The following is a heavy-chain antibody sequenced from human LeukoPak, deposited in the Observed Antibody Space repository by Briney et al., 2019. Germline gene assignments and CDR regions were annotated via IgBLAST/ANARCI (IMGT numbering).Heavy chain of an antibody. Sequence: SETLSLTCTVSGGSISSSSYYWSWIRQPPGKGLEWIGYIYYSGSTNYNPSLKSRVTISVDTSKNQFSLKLSSMTAADTAVYYCVRDIDYWGQGTLVTVSS. CDR3: VRDIDY. J-gene: IGHJ4*02. V-gene: IGHV4-61*01. CDR1: GGSISSSSYY. CDR2: IYYSGST.